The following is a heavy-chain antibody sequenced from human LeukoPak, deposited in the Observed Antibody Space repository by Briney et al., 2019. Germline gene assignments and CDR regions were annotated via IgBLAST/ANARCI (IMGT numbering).Heavy chain of an antibody. CDR3: AGTSITMIVVPYYFDY. J-gene: IGHJ4*02. D-gene: IGHD3-22*01. V-gene: IGHV4-59*04. CDR1: GGSISSYY. CDR2: IYHSGST. Sequence: PSETLSLTCTVSGGSISSYYWSWIRQPPGKGLEWIGSIYHSGSTYYNPSLKSRVTISVDTSKNQFSLKLSSVTAADTAVYYCAGTSITMIVVPYYFDYWGQGTLVTVSS.